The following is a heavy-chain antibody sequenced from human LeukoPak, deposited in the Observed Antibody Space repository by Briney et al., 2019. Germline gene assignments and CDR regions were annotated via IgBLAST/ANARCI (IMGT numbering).Heavy chain of an antibody. V-gene: IGHV3-23*01. CDR3: ARDSYYCSGGSCYPYYFDY. CDR2: IFRSGDTT. J-gene: IGHJ4*02. D-gene: IGHD2-15*01. CDR1: AVALSRGN. Sequence: GWAPRLFCAGCAVALSRGNMSRVRRAPGKELTWVSTIFRSGDTTYYTDSVKGRFNVSRDNSKNTLYLQMNSLRAEDTAVYYCARDSYYCSGGSCYPYYFDYWGQGTLVTVSS.